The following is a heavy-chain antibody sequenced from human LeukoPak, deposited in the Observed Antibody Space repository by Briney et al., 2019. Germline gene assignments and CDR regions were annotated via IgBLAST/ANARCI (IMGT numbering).Heavy chain of an antibody. CDR2: LYYSGIT. Sequence: SETLSLTCTVSGGSISSYYRSWIRQPPGKGLEWIGYLYYSGITNYNPSLKSRVTISVDTSKNQFSLKLSSVTAADTAVYYCARLSGNSYGHGAFDIWGQGTMVTVSS. CDR3: ARLSGNSYGHGAFDI. D-gene: IGHD5-18*01. J-gene: IGHJ3*02. CDR1: GGSISSYY. V-gene: IGHV4-59*01.